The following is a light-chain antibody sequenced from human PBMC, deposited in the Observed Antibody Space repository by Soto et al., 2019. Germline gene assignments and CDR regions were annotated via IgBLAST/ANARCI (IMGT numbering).Light chain of an antibody. CDR3: SSYTSSSTLYV. CDR2: DNT. Sequence: QSALTQPASVSGSPGQSITISCTGTSSDVGDNNYVYWYQQHPGKAPKLMIYDNTHRPSGISNRFSGSKSGTTASLTISGLQAEDEADYYCSSYTSSSTLYVFGAGTKVTVL. CDR1: SSDVGDNNY. J-gene: IGLJ1*01. V-gene: IGLV2-14*01.